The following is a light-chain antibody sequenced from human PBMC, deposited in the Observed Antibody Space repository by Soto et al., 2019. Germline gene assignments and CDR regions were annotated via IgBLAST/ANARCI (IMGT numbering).Light chain of an antibody. CDR3: CSYAGSYTFI. J-gene: IGLJ2*01. CDR2: DVT. V-gene: IGLV2-11*01. CDR1: SSDVGGYNY. Sequence: QSVLTQPRSVSGSPGQSVTISCTGTSSDVGGYNYVSWYQQHPGKAPKLMIYDVTKWPSGVPDRFSASKSGNTASLTISGLQAEDEADYYCCSYAGSYTFIFGGGTKVTVL.